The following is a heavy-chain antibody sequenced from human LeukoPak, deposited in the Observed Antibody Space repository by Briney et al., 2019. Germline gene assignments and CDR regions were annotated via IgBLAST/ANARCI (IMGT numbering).Heavy chain of an antibody. J-gene: IGHJ4*02. CDR3: ARDPLGWRQLVGGRTPRPNYFDY. D-gene: IGHD6-13*01. CDR1: GYTFTSYA. CDR2: INTNTGNP. V-gene: IGHV7-4-1*02. Sequence: GASVKVSCKASGYTFTSYAMNWVRQAPGQGLEWMGWINTNTGNPTYAQGFTGRFVFSLDTSVSTAYLQISSLKAEDTAVYYCARDPLGWRQLVGGRTPRPNYFDYWGQGTLVTVSS.